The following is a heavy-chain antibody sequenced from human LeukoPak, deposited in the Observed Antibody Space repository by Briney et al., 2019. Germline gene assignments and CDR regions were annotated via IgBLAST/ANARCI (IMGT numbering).Heavy chain of an antibody. J-gene: IGHJ4*02. CDR2: ISYDGSNK. D-gene: IGHD3-22*01. CDR1: GFTFSSYG. Sequence: GGSLRLSCAASGFTFSSYGMHWVRQAPGKGLEWVAVISYDGSNKYYADSERGRFSISRDNSKNTLYLQMNSLRAEDTAVYYCAKHLGGNSFDRPFDYWGQGTLLTVSS. CDR3: AKHLGGNSFDRPFDY. V-gene: IGHV3-30*18.